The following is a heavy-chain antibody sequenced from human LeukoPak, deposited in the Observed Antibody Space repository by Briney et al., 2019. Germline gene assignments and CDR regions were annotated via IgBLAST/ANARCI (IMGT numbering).Heavy chain of an antibody. CDR2: INHSGST. CDR1: GGSFSGYY. V-gene: IGHV4-34*01. CDR3: ARNIYYDASGYYPRHFDF. J-gene: IGHJ4*02. Sequence: PSETLSLTCAVYGGSFSGYYWSWIRQPPGKGLEWIGEINHSGSTNYNPSLKSRVTISVDTSKNQFSLKLSSVTAADTAVYYCARNIYYDASGYYPRHFDFWGQGTLVTVSS. D-gene: IGHD3-22*01.